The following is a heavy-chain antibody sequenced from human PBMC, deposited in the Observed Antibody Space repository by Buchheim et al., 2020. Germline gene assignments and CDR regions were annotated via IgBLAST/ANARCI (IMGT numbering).Heavy chain of an antibody. CDR1: GGSFSGYY. CDR2: INHSGST. D-gene: IGHD2-2*01. V-gene: IGHV4-34*01. Sequence: QVQLQQWGAGLLKPSETLSLTCAVYGGSFSGYYWSWIRQPPGKGLEWIGEINHSGSTNYNPSLKSRVTISVDTSKNKFSLKLSSVTAADTAVYYCARALCSSTSCYYYYSMDVWGQGTT. J-gene: IGHJ6*02. CDR3: ARALCSSTSCYYYYSMDV.